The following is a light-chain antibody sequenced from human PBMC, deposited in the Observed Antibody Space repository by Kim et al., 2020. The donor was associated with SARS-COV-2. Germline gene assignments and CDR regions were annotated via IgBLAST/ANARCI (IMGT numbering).Light chain of an antibody. Sequence: ATINCKSSQSILYSSINKNYLAWYQQRPGQPPKLLIYWASTLESGVPDRFSGSGSGTDFTLTISSLQAEDVAVYYCQQYYSTPRTFGPGTKVDIK. CDR2: WAS. J-gene: IGKJ1*01. CDR3: QQYYSTPRT. V-gene: IGKV4-1*01. CDR1: QSILYSSINKNY.